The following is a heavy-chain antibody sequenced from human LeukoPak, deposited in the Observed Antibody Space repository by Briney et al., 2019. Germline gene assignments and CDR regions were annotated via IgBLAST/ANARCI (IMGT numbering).Heavy chain of an antibody. J-gene: IGHJ6*03. CDR2: IMPLFGTA. Sequence: VASAKVSCKASGGTFNSYAISWVRQAPGQGVEWRGGIMPLFGTANYAQEFQGRVTFTTDESASTAYMEVSSLRSEDTAVYYCASGSLGDGYGVGDYYQYMDVWGKGTTVTVSS. D-gene: IGHD5-24*01. CDR3: ASGSLGDGYGVGDYYQYMDV. CDR1: GGTFNSYA. V-gene: IGHV1-69*05.